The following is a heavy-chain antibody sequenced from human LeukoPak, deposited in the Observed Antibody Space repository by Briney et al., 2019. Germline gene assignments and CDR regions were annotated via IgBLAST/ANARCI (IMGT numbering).Heavy chain of an antibody. CDR1: GYTFTSYD. CDR2: MNPNSGNT. CDR3: ARGRVYDILTGVYYYYGMDV. Sequence: GASVKVSCKASGYTFTSYDINGVRQATGQGLEWMVWMNPNSGNTGYAQKFQGRVTMTRNTSISTAYMELSSLRSEDTAVYYCARGRVYDILTGVYYYYGMDVWGQGTTVTVSS. J-gene: IGHJ6*02. D-gene: IGHD3-9*01. V-gene: IGHV1-8*01.